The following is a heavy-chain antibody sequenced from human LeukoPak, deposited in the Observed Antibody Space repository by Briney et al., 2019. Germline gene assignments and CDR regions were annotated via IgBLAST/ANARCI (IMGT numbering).Heavy chain of an antibody. CDR2: ISGSGGST. CDR3: AKDQEDITMIVVDDY. Sequence: GGSLRLSCAASGFTFSNYDMHWDRQAPGKGLEWVSAISGSGGSTYYADSVKGRFTISRDNSKNTLYLQMNSLRAEDTAVYYCAKDQEDITMIVVDDYWGQGTLVTVSS. J-gene: IGHJ4*02. CDR1: GFTFSNYD. D-gene: IGHD3-22*01. V-gene: IGHV3-23*01.